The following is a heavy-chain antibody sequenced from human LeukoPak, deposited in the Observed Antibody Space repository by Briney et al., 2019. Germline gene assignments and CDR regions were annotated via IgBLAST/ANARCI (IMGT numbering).Heavy chain of an antibody. D-gene: IGHD3-22*01. J-gene: IGHJ5*02. CDR2: INHSGST. V-gene: IGHV4-34*01. CDR3: ARPYYYDSRIDP. CDR1: GGSFSGYY. Sequence: PSETLSLTCAVYGGSFSGYYWSWIRQPPGKGLEWIGEINHSGSTNYNPSLKSRVTISVDTSKNQFSLNLSSVTAADTAVYYCARPYYYDSRIDPWGQGTLVTVSS.